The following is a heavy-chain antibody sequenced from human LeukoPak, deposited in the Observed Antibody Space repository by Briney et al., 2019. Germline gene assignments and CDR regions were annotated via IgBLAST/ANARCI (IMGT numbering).Heavy chain of an antibody. Sequence: SETLSLTCAVYGGSFSGYYWSWIRQPPGKGLEWIGEINHSGSTNYNPSLKSRVTISVDTSKNQFSLKLSSVTAADTAVYYCARAGRYFDWLLHDYWGQGTLVTVSS. CDR3: ARAGRYFDWLLHDY. V-gene: IGHV4-34*01. CDR1: GGSFSGYY. CDR2: INHSGST. D-gene: IGHD3-9*01. J-gene: IGHJ4*02.